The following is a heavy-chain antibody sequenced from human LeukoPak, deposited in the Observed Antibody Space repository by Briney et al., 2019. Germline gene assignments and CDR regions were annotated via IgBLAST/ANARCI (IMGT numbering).Heavy chain of an antibody. D-gene: IGHD6-13*01. CDR3: ARGSASNWPVDI. Sequence: SVKVSCKASGYTFTSYAISWVRQAPGQGLEWMGGIMPVFGTAKYAEEFQGRVTITADDSTNTAYMDLNSLRSDDTAVYYCARGSASNWPVDIWGQGSLVIVSS. V-gene: IGHV1-69*13. CDR2: IMPVFGTA. J-gene: IGHJ4*02. CDR1: GYTFTSYA.